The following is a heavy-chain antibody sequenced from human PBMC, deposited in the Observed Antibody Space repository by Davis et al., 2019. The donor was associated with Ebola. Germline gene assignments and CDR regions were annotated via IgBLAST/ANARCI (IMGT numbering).Heavy chain of an antibody. V-gene: IGHV3-74*01. D-gene: IGHD2-15*01. CDR3: ARGVDTTLASWSDALDV. CDR1: GFIFSDYW. J-gene: IGHJ3*01. CDR2: INSDGSTT. Sequence: GESLKISCAASGFIFSDYWMNWVRQTPGKGLVWVSRINSDGSTTHYADSVKGRSTISRDNAKNTLYLQMDSLSDDDTVLYYCARGVDTTLASWSDALDVWGQGTMVTVSS.